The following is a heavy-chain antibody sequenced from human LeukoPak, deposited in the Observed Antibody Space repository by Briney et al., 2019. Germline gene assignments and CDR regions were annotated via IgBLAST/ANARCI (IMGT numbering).Heavy chain of an antibody. V-gene: IGHV3-20*04. CDR1: GFTFDDYG. D-gene: IGHD1-1*01. Sequence: GGSLRLSCAASGFTFDDYGMTWVRQVPGKGLEWIAEINWIGDTTRYGDSVKGRFTISRDNAKNSLDLQINSPRVEDTAFYYCATNPPGRTYLQDWGQGNLATVSS. CDR2: INWIGDTT. J-gene: IGHJ1*01. CDR3: ATNPPGRTYLQD.